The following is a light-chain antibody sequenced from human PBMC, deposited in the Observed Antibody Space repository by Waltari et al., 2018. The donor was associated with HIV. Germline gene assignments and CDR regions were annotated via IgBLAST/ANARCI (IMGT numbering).Light chain of an antibody. CDR2: AAS. CDR3: QQSYSIPWT. CDR1: QTISSY. V-gene: IGKV1-39*01. Sequence: DIQMTQSPSSLSASVGDRVTITCRASQTISSYLNWYQQKPGQATKLLIYAASSMLSGVPSRFSGSGSGTDFTLTISSLQPEDFATYYCQQSYSIPWTFGQGTKVEIK. J-gene: IGKJ1*01.